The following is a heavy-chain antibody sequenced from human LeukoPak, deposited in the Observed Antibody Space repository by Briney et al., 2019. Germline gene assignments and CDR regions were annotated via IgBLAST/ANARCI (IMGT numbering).Heavy chain of an antibody. V-gene: IGHV3-21*01. CDR2: ISSSSSYI. CDR3: ARELMGLTMIVVVNPIDY. Sequence: KSGGSLRLSCAASGFTFSSYSMNWVRRAPGKGLEWVSSISSSSSYIYYADSVKGRFTISRDNAKNSLYLQMNSLRAEDTAVYYCARELMGLTMIVVVNPIDYWGQGTLVTVSS. D-gene: IGHD3-22*01. J-gene: IGHJ4*02. CDR1: GFTFSSYS.